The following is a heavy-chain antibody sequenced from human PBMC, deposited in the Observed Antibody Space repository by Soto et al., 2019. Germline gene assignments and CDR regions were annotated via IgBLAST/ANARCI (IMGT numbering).Heavy chain of an antibody. J-gene: IGHJ4*02. CDR3: ARDYYGSGSYPSD. CDR1: GFTFSSYG. V-gene: IGHV3-33*01. CDR2: IWYDGSNK. Sequence: GESLKISCAASGFTFSSYGMHWVRQAPGKGLEWVAVIWYDGSNKYYADSVKGRFTISRDNSKNTLYLQMNSLRAEDTAVYYCARDYYGSGSYPSDWGQGTLVTVSS. D-gene: IGHD3-10*01.